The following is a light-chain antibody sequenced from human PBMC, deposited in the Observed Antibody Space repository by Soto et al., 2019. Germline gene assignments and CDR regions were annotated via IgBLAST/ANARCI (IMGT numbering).Light chain of an antibody. CDR3: QQYNNWPPLP. V-gene: IGKV3-15*01. CDR1: QSVSSN. CDR2: GAS. Sequence: EIVMTQSPATLSVSPGERATLSCRASQSVSSNLAWYQQKPGQAPRLLIYGASTRATGIPARFSGSGSGTEFTLTTSSLQSEDFEFYYCQQYNNWPPLPFGGGTKVRSN. J-gene: IGKJ4*01.